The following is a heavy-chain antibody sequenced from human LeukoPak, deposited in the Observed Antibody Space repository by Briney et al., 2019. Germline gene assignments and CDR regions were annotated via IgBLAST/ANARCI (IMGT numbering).Heavy chain of an antibody. Sequence: ASVKVSCKASGYTFTSYGISWVRQAPGQGLEWMGWISAYNGNTNYAQKLQGRVTTTTDTSTSTAYMELRSLRSDDTAVYYCARSTTGIAAAGTYPYYFDYWGQGTLVTVSS. CDR3: ARSTTGIAAAGTYPYYFDY. J-gene: IGHJ4*02. CDR2: ISAYNGNT. CDR1: GYTFTSYG. V-gene: IGHV1-18*04. D-gene: IGHD6-13*01.